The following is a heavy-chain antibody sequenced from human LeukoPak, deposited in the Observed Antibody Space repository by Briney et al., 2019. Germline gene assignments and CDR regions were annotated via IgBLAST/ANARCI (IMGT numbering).Heavy chain of an antibody. J-gene: IGHJ4*02. D-gene: IGHD1-26*01. CDR2: ISSSSSYI. Sequence: GGSLRLSCAASGFTFSSYAMSWVRQAPGKGLEWVSSISSSSSYIYYADSVKGRFTISRDNAKNSLYLQMNSLRAEDTAVYYCARSESGSYFSDYWGQGTLVTVSS. CDR3: ARSESGSYFSDY. CDR1: GFTFSSYA. V-gene: IGHV3-21*01.